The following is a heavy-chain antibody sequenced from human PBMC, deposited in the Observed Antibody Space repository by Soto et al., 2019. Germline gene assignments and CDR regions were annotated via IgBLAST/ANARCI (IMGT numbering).Heavy chain of an antibody. CDR1: GFTFSSDA. CDR2: ISGSGGST. D-gene: IGHD2-21*02. Sequence: EVQLLESGGGLVQPGGSLRLSCAASGFTFSSDAMSWVRQAPGKGLEWVSAISGSGGSTYYADSVKGRFTVSRDNSKNTLYLQMNSLRAEDTAVYYCAKDLRLGGDNRGNFDYWGQGTLVTVSS. V-gene: IGHV3-23*01. J-gene: IGHJ4*02. CDR3: AKDLRLGGDNRGNFDY.